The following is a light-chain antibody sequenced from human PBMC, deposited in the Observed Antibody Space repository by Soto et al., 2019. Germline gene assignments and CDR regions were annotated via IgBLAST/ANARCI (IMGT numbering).Light chain of an antibody. CDR3: MQSTQLPPT. J-gene: IGKJ5*01. Sequence: DVVMTQSPLPLSVAPGQPASISCKSSQSLLHITGETFLFWYLQKPGQSPQLLIYEVSTRVSGVPDRFSGSGSGTDFTLEISRVETDDVGIYYCMQSTQLPPTFGQGTRLEI. CDR2: EVS. CDR1: QSLLHITGETF. V-gene: IGKV2D-29*02.